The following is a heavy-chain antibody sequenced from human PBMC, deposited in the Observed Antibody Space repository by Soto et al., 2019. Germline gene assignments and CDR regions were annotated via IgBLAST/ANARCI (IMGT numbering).Heavy chain of an antibody. CDR1: GGSISSYY. D-gene: IGHD3-22*01. V-gene: IGHV4-4*07. CDR3: ARDSNYYDTSGYLTRLFDP. Sequence: SETLSLTCTVSGGSISSYYWSWIRQPAGKGLEWIGRIYTSGSTNYNPSLKSRVTMSVDTSKNQFSLKLSSVTAADTAVYYCARDSNYYDTSGYLTRLFDPWGQGTLVTVSS. CDR2: IYTSGST. J-gene: IGHJ5*02.